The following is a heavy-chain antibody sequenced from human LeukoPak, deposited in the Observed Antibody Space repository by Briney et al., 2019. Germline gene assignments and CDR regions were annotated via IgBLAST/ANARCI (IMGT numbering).Heavy chain of an antibody. CDR1: GFTFSSYG. V-gene: IGHV3-48*04. D-gene: IGHD6-13*01. CDR2: ISSSGSTI. CDR3: AKGTTTYSSSWYLDY. Sequence: GGTLRLSCAASGFTFSSYGMSWVRQAPGKGLEWVSYISSSGSTIYYADSVKGRFIISRDNAKNSPYLQMNSLRAEDTALYYCAKGTTTYSSSWYLDYWGQGTLVTVSS. J-gene: IGHJ4*02.